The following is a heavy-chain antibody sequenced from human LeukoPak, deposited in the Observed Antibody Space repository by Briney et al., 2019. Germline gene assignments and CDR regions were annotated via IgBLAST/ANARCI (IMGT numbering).Heavy chain of an antibody. V-gene: IGHV1-69*05. D-gene: IGHD1-7*01. J-gene: IGHJ5*02. CDR3: ARHNWNYGWFDP. Sequence: SVKVSCKASGGTSSSYAISWVRQAPGQGLEWMGRIIPIFGTANYAQKFQGRVTITTHESTSTAYMELSSLRSEDTAVYYCARHNWNYGWFDPWGQGTLVTVSS. CDR1: GGTSSSYA. CDR2: IIPIFGTA.